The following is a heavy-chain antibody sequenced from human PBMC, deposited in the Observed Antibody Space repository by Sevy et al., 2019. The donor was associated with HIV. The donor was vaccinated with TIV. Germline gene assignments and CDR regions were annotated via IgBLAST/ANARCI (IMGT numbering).Heavy chain of an antibody. Sequence: GGSLRLSGAASGFTFSDYAVHWVRQAPGKGLEWVAIISHDGTTKFHSDSVKGRFTISRDNSESSVYLKRNSLRSEDTAVYQCAREEALKRNLRYCSGDNCFYNSFDPWGQGTQVTVSS. D-gene: IGHD2-15*01. CDR3: AREEALKRNLRYCSGDNCFYNSFDP. CDR2: ISHDGTTK. J-gene: IGHJ5*02. V-gene: IGHV3-30-3*01. CDR1: GFTFSDYA.